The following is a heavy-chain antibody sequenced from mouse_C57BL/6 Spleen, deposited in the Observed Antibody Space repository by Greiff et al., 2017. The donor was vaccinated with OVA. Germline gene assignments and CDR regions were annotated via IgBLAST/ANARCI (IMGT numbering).Heavy chain of an antibody. Sequence: EVKLVESGGDLVKPGGSLKLSCAASGFTFSSYGMSWVRQTPDKRLEWVATISSGGSYTYYPDSVKGRFTISRDNAKNTLYLQMSSLKSEDTAMYYCARSGDGYYNFDYWGQGTTLTVSS. J-gene: IGHJ2*01. CDR3: ARSGDGYYNFDY. CDR2: ISSGGSYT. CDR1: GFTFSSYG. D-gene: IGHD2-3*01. V-gene: IGHV5-6*01.